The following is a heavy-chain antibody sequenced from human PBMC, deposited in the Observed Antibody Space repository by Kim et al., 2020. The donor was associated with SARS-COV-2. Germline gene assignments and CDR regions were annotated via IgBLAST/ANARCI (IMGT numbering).Heavy chain of an antibody. CDR2: ISNSGADM. D-gene: IGHD3-10*01. CDR1: GFTFSNYE. CDR3: ARDAYYYNGRPWSGYGMDV. J-gene: IGHJ6*02. V-gene: IGHV3-48*03. Sequence: GGSLRLSCAASGFTFSNYEMNWVRQAPGKGLEWISYISNSGADMLYEDSVKGRFTISRDNAKNSLYLHMHSLRVEDTAVYYCARDAYYYNGRPWSGYGMDVWGQGTTVTVSS.